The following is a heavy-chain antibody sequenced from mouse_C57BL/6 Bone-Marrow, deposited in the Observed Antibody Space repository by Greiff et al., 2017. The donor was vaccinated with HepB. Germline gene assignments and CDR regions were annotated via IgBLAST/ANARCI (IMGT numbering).Heavy chain of an antibody. J-gene: IGHJ1*03. CDR3: ARPIYYDYVYFDV. CDR1: GYAFSSYW. Sequence: QVQLQQSGAELVKPGASVKISCKASGYAFSSYWMNWVKQRPGKGLEWIGQIYPGDGDTNYYGKFKGKATLTADKSSSTAYMQLSSLTSEDSAVYFCARPIYYDYVYFDVWGTGTTVTVSS. CDR2: IYPGDGDT. D-gene: IGHD2-4*01. V-gene: IGHV1-80*01.